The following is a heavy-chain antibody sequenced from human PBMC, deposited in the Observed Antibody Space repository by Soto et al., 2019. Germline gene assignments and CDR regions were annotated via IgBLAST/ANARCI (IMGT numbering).Heavy chain of an antibody. CDR3: ARTLLASYYYDSSGYYPGGMDV. CDR1: GGSISSYY. J-gene: IGHJ6*02. D-gene: IGHD3-22*01. V-gene: IGHV4-59*01. CDR2: IYYSGST. Sequence: PSETLSLTCTVSGGSISSYYWSWIRQPPGKGLEWIGYIYYSGSTNYNPSLKSRVTISVDTSKNQFSLKLSSVTAADTAVYYCARTLLASYYYDSSGYYPGGMDVWGQGTTVTVSS.